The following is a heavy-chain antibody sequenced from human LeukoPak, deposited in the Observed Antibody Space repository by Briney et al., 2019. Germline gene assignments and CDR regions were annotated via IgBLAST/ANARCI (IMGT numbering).Heavy chain of an antibody. V-gene: IGHV4-59*01. J-gene: IGHJ3*02. Sequence: SETLSLTCTVSGGSISSYCWSWIRQPPGKGLEWIGYIYYSGSTNYNPSLKSRVTISVDTSKNQFSLKLSSVTAADTAVYYCARGFNYYDSSGYYYIDAFDIWGQGTMVTVSS. CDR2: IYYSGST. CDR1: GGSISSYC. D-gene: IGHD3-22*01. CDR3: ARGFNYYDSSGYYYIDAFDI.